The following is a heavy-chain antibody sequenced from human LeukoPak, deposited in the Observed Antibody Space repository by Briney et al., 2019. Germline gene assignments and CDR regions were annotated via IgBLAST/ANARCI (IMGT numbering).Heavy chain of an antibody. D-gene: IGHD3-10*01. J-gene: IGHJ4*02. Sequence: RASGPALVKPTQTLTLTCTFSGFSLSTSGMCVSWIRQPPGKALEWLARIDWDDDKYYSKSLKTRLTISKDTSKNQVVLTMTNIDPVDTATYYCARIHPGAYPDYWGQGTLVTVSS. CDR1: GFSLSTSGMC. V-gene: IGHV2-70*11. CDR3: ARIHPGAYPDY. CDR2: IDWDDDK.